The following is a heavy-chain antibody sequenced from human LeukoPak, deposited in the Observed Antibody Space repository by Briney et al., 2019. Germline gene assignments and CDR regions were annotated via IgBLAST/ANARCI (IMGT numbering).Heavy chain of an antibody. J-gene: IGHJ4*02. CDR3: ARDGSLPDY. CDR2: IISDGSST. Sequence: PGGSLRLSCAASGFTFSNYWMHWVRQTPGKGVVWVSRIISDGSSTSYADSVKGRFTISRDNAKNTLYLQMNSLRAEDTAVYYCARDGSLPDYWGQGTLVTVSS. CDR1: GFTFSNYW. V-gene: IGHV3-74*01.